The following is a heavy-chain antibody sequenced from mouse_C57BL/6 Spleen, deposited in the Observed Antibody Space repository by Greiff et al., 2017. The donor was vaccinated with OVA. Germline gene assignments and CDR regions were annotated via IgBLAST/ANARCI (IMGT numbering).Heavy chain of an antibody. Sequence: QVQLQQPGAELVKPGASVKVSCKASGYTFTSYWMHWVKQRPGQGLEWIGRIHPSDSDTNYNQKFKGKATLTVDKSSSTAYMQLSSLTSEDSAVDYWAHYGNYVWFAYWGQGTLVTVSA. D-gene: IGHD2-1*01. V-gene: IGHV1-74*01. CDR2: IHPSDSDT. CDR1: GYTFTSYW. CDR3: AHYGNYVWFAY. J-gene: IGHJ3*01.